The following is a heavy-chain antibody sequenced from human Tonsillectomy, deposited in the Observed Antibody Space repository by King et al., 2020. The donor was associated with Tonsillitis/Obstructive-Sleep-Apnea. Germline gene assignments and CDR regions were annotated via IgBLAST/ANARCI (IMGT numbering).Heavy chain of an antibody. Sequence: VQLVESGAEVKKPGASVKVSCKASGYTFTIYYIHWVRQAPGQGLEWMGIINPSGGSTSYAQKFQGRVTMTRDTSTSTVYMELSSLRSDDTAVYYCARDFFDTSGSFDYWGQGPLVTVSS. V-gene: IGHV1-46*01. CDR1: GYTFTIYY. CDR2: INPSGGST. D-gene: IGHD3-22*01. J-gene: IGHJ4*02. CDR3: ARDFFDTSGSFDY.